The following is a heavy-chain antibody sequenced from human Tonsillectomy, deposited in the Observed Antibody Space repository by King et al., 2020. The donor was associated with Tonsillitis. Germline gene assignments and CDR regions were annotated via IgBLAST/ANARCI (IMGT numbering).Heavy chain of an antibody. CDR3: ARVPQYYDFWSGTPGGWFDP. CDR2: IYYSGST. D-gene: IGHD3-3*01. Sequence: LQLQESGPGLVKPSETLSLTCTVSGGSISSYYWSWIRQPPGKGLEWIGYIYYSGSTNYNPSLKSRVTISVDTSKNQFSLKLSSVTAADTAVYYCARVPQYYDFWSGTPGGWFDPWGQGTLVTVSS. V-gene: IGHV4-59*01. J-gene: IGHJ5*02. CDR1: GGSISSYY.